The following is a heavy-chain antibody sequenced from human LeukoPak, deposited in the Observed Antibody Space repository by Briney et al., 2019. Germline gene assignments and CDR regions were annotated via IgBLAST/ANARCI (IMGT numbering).Heavy chain of an antibody. J-gene: IGHJ4*02. CDR1: GYTFTSYD. V-gene: IGHV1-18*01. D-gene: IGHD2-2*01. Sequence: AASVKVSCKASGYTFTSYDISWVRQAPGQGLEWMGWISAYNGNTNYAQKLQGRVTMTTDTSTSTAYMELRSLRSDDTAVYYCARGRYCSSTSCFDFDYWGQGTLVTVSS. CDR3: ARGRYCSSTSCFDFDY. CDR2: ISAYNGNT.